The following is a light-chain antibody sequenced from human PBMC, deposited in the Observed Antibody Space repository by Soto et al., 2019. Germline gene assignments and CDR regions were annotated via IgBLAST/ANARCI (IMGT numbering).Light chain of an antibody. CDR2: SSS. CDR3: QQHDYSPLN. V-gene: IGKV1-27*01. CDR1: QGIGNH. Sequence: DIQMTEAPSSVSASVGDRVTIACRASQGIGNHLSWYQQKPGKVPKLLIYSSSTLQSGVPSRFSGSGSGTEFTLTISSLQPEDVATYYCQQHDYSPLNFGGGTKVDIK. J-gene: IGKJ4*01.